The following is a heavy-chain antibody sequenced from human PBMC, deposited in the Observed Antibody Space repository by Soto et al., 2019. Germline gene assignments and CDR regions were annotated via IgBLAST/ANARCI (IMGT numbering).Heavy chain of an antibody. J-gene: IGHJ4*02. Sequence: EVPLLESGGGLVQPGGSLRLSCAASGFTFSTYAMHWVRQAPGKGLEWVSSITGSGSNPYYAASVKGRFTISRDNSRNTLFLQMDSLRTEDTALYYCTKSQDIVAAAPFDHWGQGTLLTVSS. CDR2: ITGSGSNP. CDR3: TKSQDIVAAAPFDH. D-gene: IGHD5-12*01. CDR1: GFTFSTYA. V-gene: IGHV3-23*01.